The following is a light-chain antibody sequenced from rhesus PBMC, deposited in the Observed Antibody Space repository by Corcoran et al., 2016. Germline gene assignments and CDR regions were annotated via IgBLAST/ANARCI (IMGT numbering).Light chain of an antibody. Sequence: DIQMTQSPSSLSASVGDTVTITCRASQSISSWLDWYQQNPGKAPNPLSYKASRLQSGVSSRFSGSGSGTDFTLTISSLQPEDFATYYCLQYSSSPYSFGQGTKVEIK. J-gene: IGKJ2*01. CDR1: QSISSW. V-gene: IGKV1-22*01. CDR2: KAS. CDR3: LQYSSSPYS.